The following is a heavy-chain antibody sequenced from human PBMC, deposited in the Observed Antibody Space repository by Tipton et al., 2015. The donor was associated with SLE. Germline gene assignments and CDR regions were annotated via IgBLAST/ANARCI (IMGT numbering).Heavy chain of an antibody. D-gene: IGHD3-10*01. Sequence: TLSLTCAVYGGSFSGYCWTWIRQPPGKGLEWIGEINHSGSTNYNPSLKSQVTIPVDTSRNQFSLNLSSVTAADPAVYYCASGGILWYFDLWGRGTLVTVSS. CDR1: GGSFSGYC. CDR2: INHSGST. V-gene: IGHV4-34*01. CDR3: ASGGILWYFDL. J-gene: IGHJ2*01.